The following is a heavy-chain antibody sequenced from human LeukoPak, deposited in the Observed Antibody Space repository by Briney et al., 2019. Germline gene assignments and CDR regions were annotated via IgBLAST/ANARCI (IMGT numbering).Heavy chain of an antibody. D-gene: IGHD1-26*01. J-gene: IGHJ3*02. CDR2: INPNGGGT. CDR1: GYTFTGYY. V-gene: IGHV1-2*02. CDR3: ARGRRYSGSYASADAFDI. Sequence: GASVKVSCKASGYTFTGYYMHWVRQAPGQGLEWMGWINPNGGGTNYAQKFQGRVTMTRDTSISTAYMELSRLRSDDTAVYYCARGRRYSGSYASADAFDIWGQGTMVTVSS.